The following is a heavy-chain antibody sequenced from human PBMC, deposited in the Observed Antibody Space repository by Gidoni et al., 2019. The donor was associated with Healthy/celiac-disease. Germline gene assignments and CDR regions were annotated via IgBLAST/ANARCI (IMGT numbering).Heavy chain of an antibody. CDR3: ARPLLWWSYAFDI. Sequence: QVQLQESGPGLVKPSETLSLTCTVPGGPVSSGSYYWSWIRQPPGKGLEWIGYIYYSGSTNYNPSLKSRVTISVDTSKNQFSLKLSSVTAADTAVYYCARPLLWWSYAFDIWGQGTMVTVSS. V-gene: IGHV4-61*01. CDR1: GGPVSSGSYY. D-gene: IGHD2-21*01. CDR2: IYYSGST. J-gene: IGHJ3*02.